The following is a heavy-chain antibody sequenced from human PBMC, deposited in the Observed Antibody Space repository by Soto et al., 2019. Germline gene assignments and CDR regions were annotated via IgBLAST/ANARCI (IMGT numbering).Heavy chain of an antibody. J-gene: IGHJ5*01. Sequence: EVHLLESGGALVQPGGSPTLSCAASGFSFSDYAMSWVRQAPGKGLEWVSSISRTGDSAYYADSVKGRFAISRDRSKNRLSLQMNSIRVEDTAVYYCAKGPDGSGYYHNWFDSWGQGTLITVSS. CDR1: GFSFSDYA. D-gene: IGHD3-22*01. CDR2: ISRTGDSA. CDR3: AKGPDGSGYYHNWFDS. V-gene: IGHV3-23*01.